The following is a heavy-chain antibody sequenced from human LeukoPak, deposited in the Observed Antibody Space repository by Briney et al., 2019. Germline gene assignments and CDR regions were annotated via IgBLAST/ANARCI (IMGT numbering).Heavy chain of an antibody. J-gene: IGHJ4*02. CDR1: GFTLTSYG. CDR2: INHDGSLR. CDR3: TRDVFSLGDS. Sequence: GGSLRLSCAASGFTLTSYGMHWVRQSPGKGLAWVSHINHDGSLRNYADSVKGRFTISRDIAKNTLYLQMNSLGADDTAMYYCTRDVFSLGDSWGQGALVTVSS. V-gene: IGHV3-74*01. D-gene: IGHD2/OR15-2a*01.